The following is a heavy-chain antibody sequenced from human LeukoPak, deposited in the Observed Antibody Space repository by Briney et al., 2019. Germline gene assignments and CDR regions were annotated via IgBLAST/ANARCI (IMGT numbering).Heavy chain of an antibody. CDR1: GFTFSSYG. CDR2: IRYDGSNK. J-gene: IGHJ6*03. V-gene: IGHV3-30*02. Sequence: GGSLRLSCAASGFTFSSYGMHWVRQAPGKGLEWVAFIRYDGSNKYYAVSVKGRFTISRDNSKNTLYLQMNSLRAEDTAVYYCAKPAAAGAYYYYYYMDVWGKGTTVTVSS. CDR3: AKPAAAGAYYYYYYMDV. D-gene: IGHD6-13*01.